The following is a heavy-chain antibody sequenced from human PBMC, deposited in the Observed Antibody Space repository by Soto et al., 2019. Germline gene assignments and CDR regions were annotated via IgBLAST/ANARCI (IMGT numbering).Heavy chain of an antibody. CDR1: GYTFTSHY. J-gene: IGHJ4*02. CDR3: ARPLGNTYGTHFDF. D-gene: IGHD2-8*01. V-gene: IGHV1-46*01. Sequence: GDSVKVPCKTSGYTFTSHYIHWARQAPGQGLEWMGIISARGGATNYAQELQGRVSMTRDTSATTVYMERSSLRAEDTAVYYCARPLGNTYGTHFDFWRQGTLVTSPQ. CDR2: ISARGGAT.